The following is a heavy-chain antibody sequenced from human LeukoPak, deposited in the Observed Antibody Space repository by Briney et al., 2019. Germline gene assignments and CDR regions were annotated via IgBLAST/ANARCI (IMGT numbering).Heavy chain of an antibody. CDR3: ARDRSVAAAGASDI. CDR1: GFTVSSNY. J-gene: IGHJ3*02. Sequence: GGSLRLSCAASGFTVSSNYMSWVRQAPGKGLEWVSVIYSGGSTYYADSVKGRFTISRDNSKNTLYLQMNSLRAEDTAVYYCARDRSVAAAGASDIWGQGTMVTVSS. CDR2: IYSGGST. D-gene: IGHD6-13*01. V-gene: IGHV3-66*01.